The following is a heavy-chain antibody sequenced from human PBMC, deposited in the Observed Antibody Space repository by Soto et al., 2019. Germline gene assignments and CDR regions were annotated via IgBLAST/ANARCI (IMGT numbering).Heavy chain of an antibody. CDR3: AKLITASSIAARPNFDY. CDR1: GFTFSSYA. D-gene: IGHD6-6*01. Sequence: GGSLRLSCAASGFTFSSYAMSWVRQAPGKGLEWVSAISGSGGSTYYADSVKGRFTISRDNSKNTLYLQMNSLRAEDTAVYYCAKLITASSIAARPNFDYWGQGTLVTVSS. CDR2: ISGSGGST. V-gene: IGHV3-23*01. J-gene: IGHJ4*02.